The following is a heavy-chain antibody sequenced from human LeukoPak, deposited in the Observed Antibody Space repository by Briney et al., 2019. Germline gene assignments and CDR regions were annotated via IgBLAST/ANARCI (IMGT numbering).Heavy chain of an antibody. CDR1: GYTFTSYG. J-gene: IGHJ5*02. CDR2: ISAYNGNT. CDR3: AREYDILNWFDP. D-gene: IGHD3-9*01. V-gene: IGHV1-18*01. Sequence: ASVKVSCKASGYTFTSYGISWVRQAPGQGLEWVGWISAYNGNTNYAQKLQGRVTMTTDTSTSTAYMELRSLRSDDTAVYYCAREYDILNWFDPWGQGTLVTVSS.